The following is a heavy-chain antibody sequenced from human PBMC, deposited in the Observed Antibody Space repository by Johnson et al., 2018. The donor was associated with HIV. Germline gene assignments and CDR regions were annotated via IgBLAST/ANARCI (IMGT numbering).Heavy chain of an antibody. D-gene: IGHD3-10*02. CDR1: AFNFDTSW. Sequence: VQLVESGGDLVQPGGSLILSCAASAFNFDTSWMAWVRQAPGKGLEWVAHIRDDGSEKYYVDSVKGRFTVSRDNAKNSLYLQRKSLRAEDTAVSYCARNPLFSAFVSGGPGRIVTVSS. V-gene: IGHV3-7*05. J-gene: IGHJ3*02. CDR3: ARNPLFSAFVS. CDR2: IRDDGSEK.